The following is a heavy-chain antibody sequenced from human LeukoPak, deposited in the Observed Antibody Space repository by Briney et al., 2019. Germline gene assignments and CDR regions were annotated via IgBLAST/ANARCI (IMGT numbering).Heavy chain of an antibody. Sequence: GGSLRLSCAASGFTFSDYYMSWIRQAPGKGLEWVSYISTTGSTKYYADSVKGRFTISRDNAKNSLYLQTDSLRAEDTAVYYCARVPTTVTYTDYWGQGTLVIVSS. D-gene: IGHD4-17*01. J-gene: IGHJ4*02. CDR1: GFTFSDYY. CDR3: ARVPTTVTYTDY. CDR2: ISTTGSTK. V-gene: IGHV3-11*01.